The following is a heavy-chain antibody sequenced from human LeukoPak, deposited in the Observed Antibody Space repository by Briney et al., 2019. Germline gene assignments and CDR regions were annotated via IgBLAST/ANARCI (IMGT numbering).Heavy chain of an antibody. J-gene: IGHJ3*02. Sequence: ASVKVSCKASGYTITGYYMHWVRQAPGQGLEWMGWINPNSGGTNYAQKFQGRVTMTRDTSISTAYMELSRLRSDDTAVYYCATISLAEDAFDIWGQGTMVTVSS. V-gene: IGHV1-2*02. CDR1: GYTITGYY. CDR2: INPNSGGT. CDR3: ATISLAEDAFDI. D-gene: IGHD2-21*01.